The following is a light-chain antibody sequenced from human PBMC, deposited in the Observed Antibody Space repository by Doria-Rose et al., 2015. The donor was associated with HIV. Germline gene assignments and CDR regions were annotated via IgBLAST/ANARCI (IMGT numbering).Light chain of an antibody. V-gene: IGKV3-20*01. CDR3: HQYGTSWT. J-gene: IGKJ1*01. CDR2: DGS. CDR1: QSFSSTY. Sequence: EIVLTQSPGTLSLSPGERATLSCRASQSFSSTYLAWYQQKPGQAPSPLIYDGSTRATGTPDRFSASGSGTDFTLTINRLEPEDFALYYCHQYGTSWTFGQGTKVEI.